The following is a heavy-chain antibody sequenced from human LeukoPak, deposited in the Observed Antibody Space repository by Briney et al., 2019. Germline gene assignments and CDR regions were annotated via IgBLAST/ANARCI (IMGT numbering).Heavy chain of an antibody. Sequence: PGGSLRLSCAASGFTFSPYAMPWVRQAPGKGLEWVALISSDGSNKYYADSVKGRFTISRDNSKNTLFLQMNSLRAEDTAVYYCAKGTVTNPDSWGQGTLVTVSS. D-gene: IGHD4-4*01. CDR3: AKGTVTNPDS. CDR2: ISSDGSNK. V-gene: IGHV3-30*18. CDR1: GFTFSPYA. J-gene: IGHJ4*02.